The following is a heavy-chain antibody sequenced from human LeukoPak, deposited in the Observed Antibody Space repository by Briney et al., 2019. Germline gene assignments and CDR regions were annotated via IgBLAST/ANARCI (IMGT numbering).Heavy chain of an antibody. CDR3: ASGSAALGYCSGGSCYDHFFDY. J-gene: IGHJ4*02. CDR2: ISAYNGNT. V-gene: IGHV1-18*01. Sequence: ASVKVSCKASGYTFTSYGISWVRQAPGQGLEWMGWISAYNGNTNYEQKLQGRVTMTTDTSTSTAYMELRSLRSDDTAVYYCASGSAALGYCSGGSCYDHFFDYWGQGTLVTVSS. D-gene: IGHD2-15*01. CDR1: GYTFTSYG.